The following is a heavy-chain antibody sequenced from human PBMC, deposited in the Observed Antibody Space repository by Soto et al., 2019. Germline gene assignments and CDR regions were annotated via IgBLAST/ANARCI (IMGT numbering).Heavy chain of an antibody. D-gene: IGHD3-22*01. CDR2: IFHTGNT. V-gene: IGHV4-4*02. J-gene: IGHJ4*02. CDR3: VTRGGYYDSGAYSD. CDR1: GGSITSSYW. Sequence: VHLQESGPGLVKASGTLSLSCAVSGGSITSSYWWTWGRQPPGKGLEWVGEIFHTGNTKYNPSLKSRINVSVDKSKNHFSLTLTSVTAADTAVYYCVTRGGYYDSGAYSDWGQGTRVTVSS.